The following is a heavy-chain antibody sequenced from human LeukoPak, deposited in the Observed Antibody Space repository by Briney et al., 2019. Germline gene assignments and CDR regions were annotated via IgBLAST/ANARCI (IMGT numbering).Heavy chain of an antibody. Sequence: GRSLRLSCAASGFTFSSYAMHWVRQAPGKGLEWVAVISYDGSNKYYADSVKGRFTISRGNSKNTLYLQMNSLRAEDTAVYYCARDAPISGLQPGKDYYYYYMDVWGKGTTVTVSS. CDR3: ARDAPISGLQPGKDYYYYYMDV. CDR2: ISYDGSNK. J-gene: IGHJ6*03. V-gene: IGHV3-30*01. CDR1: GFTFSSYA. D-gene: IGHD5-24*01.